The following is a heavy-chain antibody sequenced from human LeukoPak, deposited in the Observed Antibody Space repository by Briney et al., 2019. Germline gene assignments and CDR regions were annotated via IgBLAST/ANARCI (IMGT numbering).Heavy chain of an antibody. J-gene: IGHJ4*02. V-gene: IGHV3-74*01. CDR2: INSDGTST. CDR3: ARDRGSGSYFDY. CDR1: GFTFSSYW. D-gene: IGHD3-10*01. Sequence: GGSLRLSCAASGFTFSSYWMHWVRQAPGKGLVWVSRINSDGTSTSYADSVKGRFTISRDNAKNTLYLQMNSLRAEDTAVYYCARDRGSGSYFDYWGQGILVTVSS.